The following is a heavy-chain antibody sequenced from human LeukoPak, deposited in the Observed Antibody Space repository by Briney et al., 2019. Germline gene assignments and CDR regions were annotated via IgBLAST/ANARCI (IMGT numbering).Heavy chain of an antibody. Sequence: TGGSLRLSCAASGFSVSINYMNWIRQAPGKGLEWVSVINRDGSIYYADSVKGRFTISRDNSKNTVYLQMNSLRAEDTAVYYCARDRGFGGFFDYWGQGTLVTVSS. J-gene: IGHJ4*02. V-gene: IGHV3-53*01. CDR1: GFSVSINY. CDR3: ARDRGFGGFFDY. CDR2: INRDGSI. D-gene: IGHD3-10*01.